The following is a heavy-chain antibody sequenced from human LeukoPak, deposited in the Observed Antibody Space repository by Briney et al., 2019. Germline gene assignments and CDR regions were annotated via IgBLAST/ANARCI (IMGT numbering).Heavy chain of an antibody. CDR2: IRSKAYGGTT. D-gene: IGHD3-16*01. V-gene: IGHV3-49*04. CDR3: TSPWGAFEY. Sequence: QPGRSLRLSCTASGFTFGDYAMTWVRQAPGKGLEWVGFIRSKAYGGTTEYAASVRGRFTISRDDSKSIAYLQMNSLKTEDTGVYYCTSPWGAFEYWGQGTRVTVSS. CDR1: GFTFGDYA. J-gene: IGHJ4*02.